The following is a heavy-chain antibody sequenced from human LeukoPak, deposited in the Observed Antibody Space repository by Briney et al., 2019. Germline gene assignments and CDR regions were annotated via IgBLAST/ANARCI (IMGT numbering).Heavy chain of an antibody. J-gene: IGHJ4*02. CDR1: GYSFTSYR. D-gene: IGHD6-19*01. Sequence: PGESLRMSCKGSGYSFTSYRINWVRQMPGKGLEWMGTIDPSDSYTNYSPSLQGHVTMSTDKSISTAYLQWGSLKASDTAIYYCARLGSGWSFDYWGQGALVTVSS. V-gene: IGHV5-10-1*01. CDR3: ARLGSGWSFDY. CDR2: IDPSDSYT.